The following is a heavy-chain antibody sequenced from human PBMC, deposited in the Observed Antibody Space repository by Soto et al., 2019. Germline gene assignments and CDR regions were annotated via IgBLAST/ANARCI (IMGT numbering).Heavy chain of an antibody. CDR2: ISFNGRDQ. CDR1: RFTLSGYA. CDR3: ARASCSPTSCYHHGGPQYIKYYGMDI. J-gene: IGHJ6*02. V-gene: IGHV3-30*04. Sequence: GGSLRLSCTACRFTLSGYAFHLVRQTPGKGLEWVTLISFNGRDQYYADSVKGRFTISRDNSRNTVFLQMNSLRDEDTAVYFCARASCSPTSCYHHGGPQYIKYYGMDIWGQGTTVPVSS. D-gene: IGHD2-2*01.